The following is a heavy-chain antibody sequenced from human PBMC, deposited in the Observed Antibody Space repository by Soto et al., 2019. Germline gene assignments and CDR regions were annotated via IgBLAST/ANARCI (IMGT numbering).Heavy chain of an antibody. J-gene: IGHJ5*01. V-gene: IGHV3-66*01. Sequence: PGGSLRLSCAVSGITVSRNYMSWVRQAPGKGLEWVSLIYSGGRTFYADSVKGRSSISRDNSKNTLYLQMNSLRAEDTAVYYCARDLGNWNDKGWFDSWGQGTLVTVSS. CDR1: GITVSRNY. CDR2: IYSGGRT. D-gene: IGHD1-20*01. CDR3: ARDLGNWNDKGWFDS.